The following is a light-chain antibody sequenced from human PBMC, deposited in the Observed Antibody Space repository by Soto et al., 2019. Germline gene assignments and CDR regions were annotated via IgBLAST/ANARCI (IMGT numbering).Light chain of an antibody. CDR1: SSDVGGYNY. J-gene: IGLJ2*01. Sequence: QSALTQPPSASGSPGQSVTISCTGTSSDVGGYNYVSWYQQHAGKAPKLMIYEVAKRPSGVPDRFSGSKSANTASLTVSGLQDEDEAYYYCGSYAGSNIVFGGGTKLTVL. CDR2: EVA. V-gene: IGLV2-8*01. CDR3: GSYAGSNIV.